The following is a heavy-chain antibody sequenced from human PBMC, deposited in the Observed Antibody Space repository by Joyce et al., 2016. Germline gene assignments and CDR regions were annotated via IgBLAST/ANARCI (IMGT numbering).Heavy chain of an antibody. CDR2: INRDGSST. CDR3: ARLRRWSGPSDC. CDR1: GFTFSSYW. J-gene: IGHJ4*02. D-gene: IGHD4-23*01. V-gene: IGHV3-74*03. Sequence: EVQLVESGGGLVQPGGSLRLSCAASGFTFSSYWIYWVRKAPGKGLVWVSRINRDGSSTTYADSVKGRFTISRDNAKNTLYLQMNSLRAEDTAVYYCARLRRWSGPSDCWGQGILVTVSS.